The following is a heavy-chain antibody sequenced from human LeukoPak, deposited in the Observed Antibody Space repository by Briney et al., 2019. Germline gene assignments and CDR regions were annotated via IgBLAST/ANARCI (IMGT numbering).Heavy chain of an antibody. V-gene: IGHV1-2*06. CDR1: GYTFTGYY. J-gene: IGHJ4*02. CDR2: INPNSGGT. Sequence: ASVKVSCKASGYTFTGYYMHWVRQAPGQGLEWMGRINPNSGGTNYARKFQGRVTMTRDTSISTAYMELSRLRSDDTAVYYCARSKREGRYYYDSSGYYIFDYWGQGTLVTVSS. D-gene: IGHD3-22*01. CDR3: ARSKREGRYYYDSSGYYIFDY.